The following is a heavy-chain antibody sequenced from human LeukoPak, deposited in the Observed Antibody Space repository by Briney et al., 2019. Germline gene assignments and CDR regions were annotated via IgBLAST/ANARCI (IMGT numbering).Heavy chain of an antibody. D-gene: IGHD1-26*01. V-gene: IGHV4-34*01. J-gene: IGHJ4*02. Sequence: PSETLSLTCAVYGGSFSGYYWSWIRQPPGKGLEWIGEINHSGSTNYNPSLKSRLTISVDTSKNHFSLNLSSVTAADTAVYYCATLKSYSGGTVRSDYWGQGTLVTVSS. CDR3: ATLKSYSGGTVRSDY. CDR2: INHSGST. CDR1: GGSFSGYY.